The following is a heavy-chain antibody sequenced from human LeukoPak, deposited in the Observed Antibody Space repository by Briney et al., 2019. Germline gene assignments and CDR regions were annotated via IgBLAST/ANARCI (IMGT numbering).Heavy chain of an antibody. CDR2: VYPADSDT. CDR1: GYSFTSYW. Sequence: GESLKISCKGSGYSFTSYWIAWVRQTPGQGLEWIGVVYPADSDTRYSRSFQGQVTMSVDKSVKTAYLQWNNLKASDTAMYYGARPGEPDLAGYILHWGQGTLVTVSS. CDR3: ARPGEPDLAGYILH. J-gene: IGHJ1*01. D-gene: IGHD1-14*01. V-gene: IGHV5-51*01.